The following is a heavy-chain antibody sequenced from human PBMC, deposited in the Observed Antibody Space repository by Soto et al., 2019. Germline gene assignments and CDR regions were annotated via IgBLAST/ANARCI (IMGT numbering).Heavy chain of an antibody. Sequence: EVQLVQSGAEVKKPGESLTISCKASGYKFIGYWISWVRQMPGKGLEWVGRIDPSYSYTTYSPSFEGNVTISVDKSISTAYLQWRSLQASDTAKYYCVRHGNGTPYYFDFWGRGTLVPVSS. CDR2: IDPSYSYT. CDR1: GYKFIGYW. J-gene: IGHJ4*02. CDR3: VRHGNGTPYYFDF. V-gene: IGHV5-10-1*03. D-gene: IGHD1-1*01.